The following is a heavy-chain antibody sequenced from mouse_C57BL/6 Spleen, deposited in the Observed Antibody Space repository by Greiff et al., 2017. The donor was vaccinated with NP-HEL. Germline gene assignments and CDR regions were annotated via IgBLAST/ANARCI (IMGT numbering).Heavy chain of an antibody. Sequence: EVHLVESGGGLVQPGGSLSLSCAASGFTFTDYYMSWVRQPPGKALEWLGFIRNKANGYTTEYSASVKGRFTISRDNSQSILYLQMNALRAEDSATYDCARYNWEEGYFDYWGQGTTLTVSS. CDR3: ARYNWEEGYFDY. CDR1: GFTFTDYY. J-gene: IGHJ2*01. V-gene: IGHV7-3*01. D-gene: IGHD4-1*01. CDR2: IRNKANGYTT.